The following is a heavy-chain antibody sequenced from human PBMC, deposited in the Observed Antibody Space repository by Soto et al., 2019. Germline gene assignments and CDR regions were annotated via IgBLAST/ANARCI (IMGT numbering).Heavy chain of an antibody. CDR1: GDSIRGSSSY. CDR2: FYYNGKT. D-gene: IGHD4-17*01. J-gene: IGHJ4*02. CDR3: VRRNDYGSPDSFDD. V-gene: IGHV4-39*02. Sequence: PSETLSLTCTVSGDSIRGSSSYWGWIRQSPGKGPEWIGTFYYNGKTHYNPSLESRVAISVDAPKNHFTVRLGSLTAADTGLYYCVRRNDYGSPDSFDDWGRGTMVTVSS.